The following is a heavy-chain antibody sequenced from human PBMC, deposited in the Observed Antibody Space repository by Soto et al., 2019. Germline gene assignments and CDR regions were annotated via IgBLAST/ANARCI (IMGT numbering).Heavy chain of an antibody. V-gene: IGHV5-10-1*01. D-gene: IGHD6-13*01. CDR2: IDPSDSYT. J-gene: IGHJ6*02. Sequence: GESLKISCKGSGYSFTSYWISWVRQMPGKGLEWMGRIDPSDSYTNYSPSFQGHVTISADKSISTAYLQWSSLKASDTAMYYCASAAAGTYYYYGMDVWGQGTTVTVSS. CDR3: ASAAAGTYYYYGMDV. CDR1: GYSFTSYW.